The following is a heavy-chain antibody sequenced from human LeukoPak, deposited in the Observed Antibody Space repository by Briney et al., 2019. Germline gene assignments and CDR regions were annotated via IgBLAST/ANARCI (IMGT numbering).Heavy chain of an antibody. J-gene: IGHJ6*02. V-gene: IGHV1-2*06. Sequence: ASVTVSCKAFAYAFTGYYVHWVRQAPGQGLEWMGRITPNSGDTKYDQKFQGRVTMTRDTSISTAYMELSALGSGDTAVYYCAREAAMDVWGQGTTVTVSS. CDR2: ITPNSGDT. CDR3: AREAAMDV. CDR1: AYAFTGYY.